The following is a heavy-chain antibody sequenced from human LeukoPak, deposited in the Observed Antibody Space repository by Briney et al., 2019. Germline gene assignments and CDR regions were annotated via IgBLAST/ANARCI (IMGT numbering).Heavy chain of an antibody. Sequence: GGSLRLSCAASGFTLSRYGMNWVRQAPGKGLVWVSRINSEVSSTTYADSVKGRFTISRDNSKNTLYLQMNSLRAEDTAVYYCALGVATIAADYWGQGTLVTVSS. CDR2: INSEVSST. D-gene: IGHD5-12*01. J-gene: IGHJ4*02. V-gene: IGHV3-74*01. CDR3: ALGVATIAADY. CDR1: GFTLSRYG.